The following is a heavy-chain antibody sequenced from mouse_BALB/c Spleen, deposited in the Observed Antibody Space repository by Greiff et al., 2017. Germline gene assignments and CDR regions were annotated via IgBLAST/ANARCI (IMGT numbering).Heavy chain of an antibody. CDR2: IDPANGNT. CDR1: GFNIKDTY. Sequence: EVQLQQSGAELVKPGASVKLSCTASGFNIKDTYMHWVKQRPEQGLEWIGRIDPANGNTKYDPKFQGKATITADTSSNTAYLQLSSLTSEDTAVYYCARTSDYDYSWFAYWGQGTLVTVSA. D-gene: IGHD2-4*01. J-gene: IGHJ3*01. V-gene: IGHV14-3*02. CDR3: ARTSDYDYSWFAY.